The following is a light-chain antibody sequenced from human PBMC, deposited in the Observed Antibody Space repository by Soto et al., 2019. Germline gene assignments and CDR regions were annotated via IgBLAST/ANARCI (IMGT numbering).Light chain of an antibody. CDR1: QSVSSSY. CDR2: GAS. V-gene: IGKV3-20*01. J-gene: IGKJ1*01. Sequence: ENVFTQSPGTPSLSPREKATLSCRARQSVSSSYLAWYQQKPGQAPRLLIYGASSRATGIPDRFSGSGSGTDFTLTISRLEPEDFAVYYCQQYGSSPTWTFGQGTKVDIK. CDR3: QQYGSSPTWT.